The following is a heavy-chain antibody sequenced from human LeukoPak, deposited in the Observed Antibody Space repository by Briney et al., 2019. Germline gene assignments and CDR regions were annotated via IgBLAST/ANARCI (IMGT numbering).Heavy chain of an antibody. CDR1: GYTFTGYY. D-gene: IGHD3-22*01. J-gene: IGHJ6*03. Sequence: ASVKVSCKASGYTFTGYYMHWVRQAPGQGLEWMGWINPNSGGTNYAQKFQGRVTMTRDTSISTAYMELSRLRSDDTAVYYCARDSPVVIPGPHYYMDVWGKGTTVTVSS. V-gene: IGHV1-2*02. CDR2: INPNSGGT. CDR3: ARDSPVVIPGPHYYMDV.